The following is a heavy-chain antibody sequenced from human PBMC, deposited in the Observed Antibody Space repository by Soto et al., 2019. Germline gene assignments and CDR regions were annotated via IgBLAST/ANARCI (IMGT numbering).Heavy chain of an antibody. Sequence: QVQLVESGGGVVQPGRSLRLSCAASGFTFRSYGMHWVRQAPGKGLEWVAVIWHDGNNKYYADSVKGRFTISRDKSATPLLMQMNSLGAEVEAVYFWARCTSRGGDFDYWGQGTLVTVSS. CDR3: ARCTSRGGDFDY. J-gene: IGHJ4*02. CDR1: GFTFRSYG. V-gene: IGHV3-33*01. CDR2: IWHDGNNK. D-gene: IGHD2-2*01.